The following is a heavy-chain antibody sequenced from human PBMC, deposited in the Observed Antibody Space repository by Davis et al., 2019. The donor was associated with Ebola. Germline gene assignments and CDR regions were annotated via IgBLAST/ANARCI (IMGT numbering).Heavy chain of an antibody. J-gene: IGHJ3*02. Sequence: SETLSLTCAVYGGSFSGYYWSWIRQPPGKGLEWIGEIYHSGSTNHNPSLKSRVTISVDTSKNQFSLKVSSVTAADTAVYYCARRGYGDYASAFDIWGQGTMVTVSS. D-gene: IGHD4-17*01. CDR1: GGSFSGYY. CDR2: IYHSGST. CDR3: ARRGYGDYASAFDI. V-gene: IGHV4-34*01.